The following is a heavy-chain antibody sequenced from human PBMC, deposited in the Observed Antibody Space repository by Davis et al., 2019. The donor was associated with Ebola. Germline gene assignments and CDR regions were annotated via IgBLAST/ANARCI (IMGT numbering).Heavy chain of an antibody. CDR2: ISYDGSNK. V-gene: IGHV3-30*03. D-gene: IGHD6-19*01. CDR3: AQWLVPNEYFQH. CDR1: GFTFSSYG. J-gene: IGHJ1*01. Sequence: PGGSLRLSCAASGFTFSSYGMHWVRQAPGKGLEWVAVISYDGSNKYYADSVKGRFTISRDNAKNTLYLQMNSLRAEDTAVYYCAQWLVPNEYFQHWGQGTLVTVSS.